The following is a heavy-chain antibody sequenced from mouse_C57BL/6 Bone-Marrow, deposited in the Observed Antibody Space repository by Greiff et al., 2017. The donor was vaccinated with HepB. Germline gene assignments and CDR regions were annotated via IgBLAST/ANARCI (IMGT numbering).Heavy chain of an antibody. J-gene: IGHJ2*01. V-gene: IGHV12-3*01. CDR3: AGDRPSYYSNYRYYFDY. Sequence: VKLVESGPGLVKPSQSLFLTCSITGFPITSGYYWIWIRQSPGKPLEWMGYITHSGETFYNPSLQSPISITRETSKNQFFLQLNSVTTEDTAMYYCAGDRPSYYSNYRYYFDYWGQGTTLTVSS. CDR2: ITHSGET. CDR1: GFPITSGYY. D-gene: IGHD2-5*01.